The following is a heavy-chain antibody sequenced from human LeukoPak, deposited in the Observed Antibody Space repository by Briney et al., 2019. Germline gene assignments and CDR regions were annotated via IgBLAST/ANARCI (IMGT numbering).Heavy chain of an antibody. J-gene: IGHJ3*02. CDR3: ARDLGYCSSTSCHHDAFDI. D-gene: IGHD2-2*01. CDR2: IYYSGST. CDR1: GGSISSHY. V-gene: IGHV4-59*11. Sequence: LETLSLTCTVSGGSISSHYWSWIRQPPGKGLEWIGYIYYSGSTNYNPSLKSRVTISVDTSKNQFSLKLSSVTAADTAVYYCARDLGYCSSTSCHHDAFDIWGQGTMVTVSS.